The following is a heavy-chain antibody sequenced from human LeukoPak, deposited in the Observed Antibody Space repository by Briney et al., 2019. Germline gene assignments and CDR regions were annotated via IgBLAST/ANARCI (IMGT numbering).Heavy chain of an antibody. CDR2: ISSSSTYI. CDR1: GLTFNNSG. CDR3: AREYTALGFDY. J-gene: IGHJ4*02. D-gene: IGHD5-18*01. Sequence: GGSLRLSCAASGLTFNNSGMLWVRQAPGKGLEWVSSISSSSTYIYYTDSVKGRFTISRDNAKKSLYLQMNSLRAEDTAVYYCAREYTALGFDYWGQGTLVTVSS. V-gene: IGHV3-21*01.